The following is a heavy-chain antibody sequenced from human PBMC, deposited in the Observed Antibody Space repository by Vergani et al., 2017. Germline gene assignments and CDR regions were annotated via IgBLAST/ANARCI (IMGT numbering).Heavy chain of an antibody. CDR2: IKSTFDRGTS. CDR3: TTDPRYCGEGSCYWLRHHHYYGMDV. V-gene: IGHV3-15*07. CDR1: GFSFRNAW. Sequence: EVQLVESGGGIVKPGGSLRLSCVASGFSFRNAWMNWVRRTPGKGLEWVGRIKSTFDRGTSDYAAAVKGRFTISRDDSKNTLFLQMNGLKTEDIGVYYCTTDPRYCGEGSCYWLRHHHYYGMDVWGQGTTVAVSS. D-gene: IGHD2-21*01. J-gene: IGHJ6*02.